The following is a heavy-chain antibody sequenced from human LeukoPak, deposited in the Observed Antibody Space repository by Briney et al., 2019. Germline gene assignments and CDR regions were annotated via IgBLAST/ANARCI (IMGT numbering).Heavy chain of an antibody. J-gene: IGHJ4*02. CDR1: GFTVSSTY. CDR3: ARDLLGWYFDY. CDR2: IHSCGST. D-gene: IGHD4-23*01. Sequence: GGSLRLSCAASGFTVSSTYMSWVRQTPGKGLEWVSVIHSCGSTYYADSVKGRFTISRDNSKNTLYLQMNSLRAEDTAVYYCARDLLGWYFDYWGQGTLVTVSS. V-gene: IGHV3-66*01.